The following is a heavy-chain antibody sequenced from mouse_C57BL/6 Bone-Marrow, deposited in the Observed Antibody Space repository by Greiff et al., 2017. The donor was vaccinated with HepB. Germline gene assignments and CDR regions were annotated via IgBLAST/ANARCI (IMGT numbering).Heavy chain of an antibody. CDR2: TFYSGIT. CDR1: GFSINSDCY. Sequence: EVQLMESGPSLVRPSQTLSLTCTVTGFSINSDCYWIWIRQFPGNKLEYIGYTFYSGITYYNPSLESRTYITRDTSKNQFSLKLSSVTTEDTATYYCARFYYGSSRYWYFDVWGTGTTVTVSS. J-gene: IGHJ1*03. CDR3: ARFYYGSSRYWYFDV. D-gene: IGHD1-1*01. V-gene: IGHV3-3*01.